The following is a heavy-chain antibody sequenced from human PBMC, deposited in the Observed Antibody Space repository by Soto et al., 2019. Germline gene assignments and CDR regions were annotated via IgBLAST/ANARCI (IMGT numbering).Heavy chain of an antibody. CDR3: ARDRGFCGCGRRYRAVMDF. D-gene: IGHD2-15*01. CDR2: ISNGGSTK. V-gene: IGHV3-30-3*01. Sequence: QVQLVESGGGEVQPGRSLRLSCAGSRFTFSDYGLHWVRQAPGKGLEWVAVISNGGSTKYHADSVKGRFTISRDNSKRTLYLQMNSLRFEAMAVFHCARDRGFCGCGRRYRAVMDFWAQGTTVTVSS. CDR1: RFTFSDYG. J-gene: IGHJ6*02.